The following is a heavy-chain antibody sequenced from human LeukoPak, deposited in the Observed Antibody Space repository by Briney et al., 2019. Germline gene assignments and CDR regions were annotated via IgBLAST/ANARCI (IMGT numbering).Heavy chain of an antibody. CDR3: AKDSDKFVTMVAPDY. Sequence: GGSLRLSCAASGFTFSSYAMSWVRQAPGKGLEWVSAISGSGGSTYYADSVKGRFTISRDNAKNSLFLQMNSLRVEDTALYYCAKDSDKFVTMVAPDYWGQGTLVTVSS. D-gene: IGHD2-8*01. CDR2: ISGSGGST. CDR1: GFTFSSYA. V-gene: IGHV3-23*01. J-gene: IGHJ4*02.